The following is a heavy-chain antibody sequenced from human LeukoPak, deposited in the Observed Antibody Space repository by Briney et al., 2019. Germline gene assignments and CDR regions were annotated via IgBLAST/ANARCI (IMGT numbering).Heavy chain of an antibody. CDR2: FSSNGGST. Sequence: PGGSLRLSCAASGFTFSSYGMHWVRQAPGKGLEWVSGFSSNGGSTYYAYSVKGRFTISRDNSKNTLFLQMNSLRADDTAIYYCAKGRSPGYSSISSGMDVWGQGTTVTVSS. D-gene: IGHD6-19*01. CDR3: AKGRSPGYSSISSGMDV. J-gene: IGHJ6*02. CDR1: GFTFSSYG. V-gene: IGHV3-23*01.